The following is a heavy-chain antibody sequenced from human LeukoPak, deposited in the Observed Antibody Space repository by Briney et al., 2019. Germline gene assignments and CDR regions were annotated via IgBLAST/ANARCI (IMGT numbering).Heavy chain of an antibody. D-gene: IGHD6-19*01. V-gene: IGHV4-34*01. CDR1: GGSFSGYY. CDR2: INHSGST. CDR3: ARGRKIAVASSTFDP. Sequence: PSETLSLTCAVYGGSFSGYYWSLIRQPPRKGLEWIGEINHSGSTNYNPSLKSRVTISVDTSKNQFSLKLSSVTAADTAVYYCARGRKIAVASSTFDPWGQGTLVTVSS. J-gene: IGHJ5*02.